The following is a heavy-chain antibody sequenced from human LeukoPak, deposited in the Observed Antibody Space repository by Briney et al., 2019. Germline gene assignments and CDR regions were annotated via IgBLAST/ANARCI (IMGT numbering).Heavy chain of an antibody. CDR3: ARDRDYYDSSGYSFDY. CDR2: IKQDGSEK. J-gene: IGHJ4*02. CDR1: GFTFSSYW. Sequence: GGSLRLSCAASGFTFSSYWMSWVRQAPGKGLEWVANIKQDGSEKYYVDSVKGRFTISRDNAKNSLYLQMNSLRAEDTAVYYCARDRDYYDSSGYSFDYWGQGTLVTVSS. V-gene: IGHV3-7*01. D-gene: IGHD3-22*01.